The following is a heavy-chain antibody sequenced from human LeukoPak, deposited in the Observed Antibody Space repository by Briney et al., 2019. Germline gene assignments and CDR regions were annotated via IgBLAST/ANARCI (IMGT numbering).Heavy chain of an antibody. V-gene: IGHV5-51*01. J-gene: IGHJ3*02. D-gene: IGHD3-10*01. CDR1: GYSFTSYW. Sequence: GESLKISCKGSGYSFTSYWIAWVRQMPGKGLEWMGIIYPGDSDTRYGSSFQGQVTISADKSISTAYLQWSSLKASDSAMYYCARRYYGSGSRGAFDIWGQGTMVTVSS. CDR2: IYPGDSDT. CDR3: ARRYYGSGSRGAFDI.